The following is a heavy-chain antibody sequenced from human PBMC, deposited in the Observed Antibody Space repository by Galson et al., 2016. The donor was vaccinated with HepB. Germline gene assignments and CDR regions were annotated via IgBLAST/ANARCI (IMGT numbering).Heavy chain of an antibody. CDR1: GYTFTGYY. CDR2: INPNSGGT. D-gene: IGHD5-12*01. V-gene: IGHV1-2*02. Sequence: SVKVSCKASGYTFTGYYMHWVRQAPGQGLEWMGWINPNSGGTNYAQEFQGRVTMTRDTSISTVYMELSSLRSNDTAVYYCARDRLGGYDYHWGQGTLVTVSS. CDR3: ARDRLGGYDYH. J-gene: IGHJ5*02.